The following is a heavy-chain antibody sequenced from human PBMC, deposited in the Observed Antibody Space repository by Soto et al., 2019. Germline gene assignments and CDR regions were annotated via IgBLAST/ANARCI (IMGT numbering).Heavy chain of an antibody. D-gene: IGHD3-22*01. J-gene: IGHJ4*02. CDR3: ARESNYYDSSGYSFDY. CDR2: IYSGGST. CDR1: GFTVSSNY. V-gene: IGHV3-66*01. Sequence: GGSLRLSCAASGFTVSSNYMSWVRQAPGKGLEWVSVIYSGGSTYYADSVKGRFTISRDNSKNTLYLQMNSLRAEDTAVYYCARESNYYDSSGYSFDYWGQGT.